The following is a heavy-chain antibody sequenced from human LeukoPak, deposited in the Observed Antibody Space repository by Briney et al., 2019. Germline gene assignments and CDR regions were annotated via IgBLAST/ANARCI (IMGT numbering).Heavy chain of an antibody. CDR3: ARAWVLSGAFDI. J-gene: IGHJ3*02. V-gene: IGHV4-61*02. CDR1: GGSISSGSYY. Sequence: SETLSLTCTVSGGSISSGSYYWSWIRQPAGKGLEWIGRIYTSGSTNYNPSLKSRVTISVDTSKNQFSLKLSSVTAADTAVYYCARAWVLSGAFDIWGQGTMVTVSS. CDR2: IYTSGST. D-gene: IGHD3-10*01.